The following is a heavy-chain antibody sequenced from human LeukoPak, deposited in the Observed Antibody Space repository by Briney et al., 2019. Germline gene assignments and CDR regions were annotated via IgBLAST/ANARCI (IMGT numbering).Heavy chain of an antibody. CDR3: GRAFPPLRTSSAGDL. CDR1: GFTFRDYD. J-gene: IGHJ4*02. V-gene: IGHV3-21*06. CDR2: ISGRSSHT. Sequence: GGSLRLSCSASGFTFRDYDMNWIRQAPGKGLEWISAISGRSSHTYYGDSVKGRFSISRDNAKNLLYLQMSGLGAEDTAVYYCGRAFPPLRTSSAGDLWGQGTLVTVSS. D-gene: IGHD3-16*01.